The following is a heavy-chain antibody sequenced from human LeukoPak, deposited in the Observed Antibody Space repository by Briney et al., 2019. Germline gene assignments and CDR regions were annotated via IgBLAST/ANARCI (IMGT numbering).Heavy chain of an antibody. D-gene: IGHD6-6*01. CDR1: GGSFSGYY. V-gene: IGHV4-34*01. J-gene: IGHJ5*02. CDR2: INHSGST. Sequence: SETLSLTCAVYGGSFSGYYWSWIRQPPGKGLEWIGEINHSGSTNYNPSLKSRVTISVDTSKNQFSLKLSSVTAADTAVYYCARGPRGAARRGGGNWFDPWRQGTLVTVSS. CDR3: ARGPRGAARRGGGNWFDP.